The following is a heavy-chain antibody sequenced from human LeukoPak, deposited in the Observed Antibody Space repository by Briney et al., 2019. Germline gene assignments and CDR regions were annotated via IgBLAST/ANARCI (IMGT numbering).Heavy chain of an antibody. J-gene: IGHJ4*02. CDR1: GFTFSSYS. D-gene: IGHD3-10*01. V-gene: IGHV3-21*01. Sequence: PGGSLRLSCAASGFTFSSYSMNWVRQAPGKGLEWVSSISSSSSYIYYADSVKGRFTISRDNAKNSLYLQMNSLRAEDTAVYYCATQASYYYGSGSYHWHDYWGQGTLVTVSS. CDR3: ATQASYYYGSGSYHWHDY. CDR2: ISSSSSYI.